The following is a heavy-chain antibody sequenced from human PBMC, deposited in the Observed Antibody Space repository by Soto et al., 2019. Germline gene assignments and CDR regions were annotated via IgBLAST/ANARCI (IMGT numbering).Heavy chain of an antibody. CDR2: MNPKSGYT. Sequence: QVQLVRSGAELKKPGPSVGISCKTSGYTFSNYDINWVRQAAGQGLEWMGWMNPKSGYTGSARNFQGRVTMTRDTSMTTAYMELSSLRSEDTAMYYCARVMGSVDFWGQGTLVTVSS. CDR1: GYTFSNYD. CDR3: ARVMGSVDF. D-gene: IGHD1-26*01. J-gene: IGHJ4*02. V-gene: IGHV1-8*01.